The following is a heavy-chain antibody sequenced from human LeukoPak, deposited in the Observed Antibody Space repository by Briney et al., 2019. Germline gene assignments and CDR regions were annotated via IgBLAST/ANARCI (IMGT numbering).Heavy chain of an antibody. D-gene: IGHD3-16*02. CDR2: IKHSGST. CDR1: GGSFSGYY. Sequence: PSETLSLTCAVYGGSFSGYYWSWIRQPPGKGLEWIGEIKHSGSTNYNPSLKSRVTISVDTSKNQFSLKLSSVTAADTAVYYCVRTGLGASSNYDYVWGSYRYYYFDYWGQGTLVTVSS. V-gene: IGHV4-34*01. CDR3: VRTGLGASSNYDYVWGSYRYYYFDY. J-gene: IGHJ4*02.